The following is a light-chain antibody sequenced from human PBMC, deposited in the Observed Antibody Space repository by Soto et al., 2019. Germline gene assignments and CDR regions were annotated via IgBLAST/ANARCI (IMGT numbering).Light chain of an antibody. CDR3: QQYGSSPGT. CDR2: GAS. Sequence: EIVLTQSPGTLSLSPGERATLSCRASQSVSSSYLAWYQHKPGQAPRLLISGASNRASGIPDRFSGSGSGTDFTLTISRLESEDFAVYYCQQYGSSPGTFGQGTKVDIK. J-gene: IGKJ1*01. CDR1: QSVSSSY. V-gene: IGKV3-20*01.